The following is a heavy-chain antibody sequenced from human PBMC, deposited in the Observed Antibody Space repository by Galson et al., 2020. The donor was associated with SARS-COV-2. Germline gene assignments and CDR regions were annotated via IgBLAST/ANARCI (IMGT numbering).Heavy chain of an antibody. CDR2: ITGSSRYM. CDR3: ARDKGIMFISEYFDY. V-gene: IGHV3-21*01. D-gene: IGHD2-21*01. Sequence: LSLTCAASGFTFSSYSMNWFRQAPGKGLEWVSSITGSSRYMYYADPVKGRFTISRDNAKNSLYLQIDSLRADDTAVYHCARDKGIMFISEYFDYWGQGTLVAVSS. J-gene: IGHJ4*02. CDR1: GFTFSSYS.